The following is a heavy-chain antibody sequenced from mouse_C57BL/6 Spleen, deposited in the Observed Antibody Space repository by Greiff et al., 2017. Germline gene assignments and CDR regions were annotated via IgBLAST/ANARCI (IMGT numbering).Heavy chain of an antibody. CDR1: GYTFTDYE. D-gene: IGHD2-9*01. Sequence: QVQLQQSGAELVRPGASVTLSCKASGYTFTDYEMHWVKQTPVHGLEWIGAIDPETGGTAYNQKFKGKAILTADKSSSTAYMELRSLTSEDSAVYYCTRSFYGYDERSWFAYWGQGTLVTVSA. J-gene: IGHJ3*01. CDR3: TRSFYGYDERSWFAY. CDR2: IDPETGGT. V-gene: IGHV1-15*01.